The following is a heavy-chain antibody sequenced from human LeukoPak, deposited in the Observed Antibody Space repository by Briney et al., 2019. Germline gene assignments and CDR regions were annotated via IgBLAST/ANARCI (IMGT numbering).Heavy chain of an antibody. D-gene: IGHD3-22*01. J-gene: IGHJ1*01. V-gene: IGHV3-23*01. Sequence: GGSLRLSCAASGFTFSSYGMSWVRQAPGKGLEWVSAISGSGGSTYYADSVKGRFTISRDNSKNTLYLQMNSLRAEDTAVYYCAKDYYDSSGYRREYFQHWGQGTLVTVSS. CDR3: AKDYYDSSGYRREYFQH. CDR2: ISGSGGST. CDR1: GFTFSSYG.